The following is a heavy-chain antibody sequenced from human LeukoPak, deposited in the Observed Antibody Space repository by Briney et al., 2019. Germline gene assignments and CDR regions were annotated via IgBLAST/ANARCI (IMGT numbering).Heavy chain of an antibody. CDR2: FDPEDGET. Sequence: GASVKVSCKVSGYTLTELSMHWVRQAPGKGLEWMGGFDPEDGETIYAQKFQGRVTMTEDTSTDTAYMELSRLRSDDTAVYYCARGVAVADVGDFDYWGQGTLVTVSS. V-gene: IGHV1-24*01. CDR1: GYTLTELS. D-gene: IGHD6-19*01. CDR3: ARGVAVADVGDFDY. J-gene: IGHJ4*02.